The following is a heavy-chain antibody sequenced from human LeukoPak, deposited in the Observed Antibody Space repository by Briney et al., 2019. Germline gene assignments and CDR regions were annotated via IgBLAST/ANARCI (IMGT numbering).Heavy chain of an antibody. CDR1: GYTFTGYY. V-gene: IGHV1-2*02. J-gene: IGHJ4*02. Sequence: ASVKLSCKASGYTFTGYYMHWVRQAPGQGLEWMGWINPNSGGTNYAQKFQGRVTMTRDTSISTAYMELSRLRSDDTAVYYCARDVGYSSGIVDYWGQGTLVTVSS. CDR3: ARDVGYSSGIVDY. CDR2: INPNSGGT. D-gene: IGHD6-19*01.